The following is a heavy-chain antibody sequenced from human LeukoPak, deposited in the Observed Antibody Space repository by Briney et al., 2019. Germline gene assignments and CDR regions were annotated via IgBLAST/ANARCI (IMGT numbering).Heavy chain of an antibody. CDR3: ARDSHGYCGGGSCYSGGWFDP. D-gene: IGHD2-15*01. CDR1: GGSFSGYY. Sequence: SETLSLTCAVYGGSFSGYYWSWIRHPPGKGLEWIGEINHSGSTNYNPSLKSRVTISVDTSKNQFSLKLSSVTAADTAVYYCARDSHGYCGGGSCYSGGWFDPWGQGTLVTVSS. J-gene: IGHJ5*02. CDR2: INHSGST. V-gene: IGHV4-34*01.